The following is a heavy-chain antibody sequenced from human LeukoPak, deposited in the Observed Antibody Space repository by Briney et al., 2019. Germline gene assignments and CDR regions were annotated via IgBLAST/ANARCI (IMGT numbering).Heavy chain of an antibody. J-gene: IGHJ4*02. CDR3: TTGLNDDYVWGSHRYTGNY. D-gene: IGHD3-16*02. CDR2: IKSKTDGGTT. Sequence: PGGSLRLSCAASGFTFSNAWMSWVRQAPGKGLEWVGRIKSKTDGGTTDYAAPVKGRFTISRDDSKNTLYLQMNSLKTEDTAVYYCTTGLNDDYVWGSHRYTGNYWGQGTLVTVSS. V-gene: IGHV3-15*01. CDR1: GFTFSNAW.